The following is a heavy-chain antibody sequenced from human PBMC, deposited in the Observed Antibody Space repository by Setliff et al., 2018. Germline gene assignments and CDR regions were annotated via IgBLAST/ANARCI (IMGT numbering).Heavy chain of an antibody. Sequence: SETLSLTCTVSGGSISGYYWSWIRQPPGKGLEWIGNIYYTGSPSYSPSLRSRGTISVDTSKNKFSLSLSSVTAADTAVYYCARGGYDGYAVFDDWGQGALVTVSS. CDR1: GGSISGYY. J-gene: IGHJ4*02. CDR3: ARGGYDGYAVFDD. V-gene: IGHV4-59*01. D-gene: IGHD5-12*01. CDR2: IYYTGSP.